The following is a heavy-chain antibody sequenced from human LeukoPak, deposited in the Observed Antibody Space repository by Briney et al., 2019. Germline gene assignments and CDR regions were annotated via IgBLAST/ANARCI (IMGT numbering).Heavy chain of an antibody. V-gene: IGHV3-30*02. D-gene: IGHD2-2*01. CDR3: AKDQVDVVVPAAMFLDY. Sequence: GGSLRLSCAASGFTFSSYGMHWGRQAPGKGLEWGAFVRYDGSNKYYADSVKGQFTISRDNSKNPLYLQMNSLRAEDTAVYYGAKDQVDVVVPAAMFLDYWGQGTLVTVSS. J-gene: IGHJ4*02. CDR1: GFTFSSYG. CDR2: VRYDGSNK.